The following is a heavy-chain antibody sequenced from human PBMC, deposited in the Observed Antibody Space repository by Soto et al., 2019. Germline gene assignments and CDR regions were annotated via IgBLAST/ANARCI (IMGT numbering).Heavy chain of an antibody. J-gene: IGHJ4*02. CDR1: GGSISSYY. CDR2: IYYSGST. V-gene: IGHV4-59*01. D-gene: IGHD4-17*01. Sequence: PSETLSLTCTVSGGSISSYYWSWIRQPPGKGLEWIGYIYYSGSTNYNPSLKSRVTISVDTSKNQFSLKLSSVTAADTAVYYCAARAGDYGDYVYGWHFDYWGQGTLVTVSS. CDR3: AARAGDYGDYVYGWHFDY.